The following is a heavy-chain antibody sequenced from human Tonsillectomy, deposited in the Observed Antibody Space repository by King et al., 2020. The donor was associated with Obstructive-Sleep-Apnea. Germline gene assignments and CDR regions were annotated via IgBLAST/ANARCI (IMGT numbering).Heavy chain of an antibody. CDR2: IYDSGST. CDR1: CGSISNYY. Sequence: VQLQESGPGLVKPSETLSLTCTVSCGSISNYYWNWIRQPPGKGLEWIGYIYDSGSTNYNPSLKSRVTISVDTSKNQFSLKLNSVTAADTAVYYCARLRGTEYRATYWYFDLWGRGTLVTVSS. CDR3: ARLRGTEYRATYWYFDL. D-gene: IGHD4-11*01. J-gene: IGHJ2*01. V-gene: IGHV4-59*08.